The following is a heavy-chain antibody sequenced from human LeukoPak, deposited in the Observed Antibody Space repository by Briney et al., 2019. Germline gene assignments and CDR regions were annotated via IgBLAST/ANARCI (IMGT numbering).Heavy chain of an antibody. J-gene: IGHJ3*02. CDR3: AKGSAIVVVNDAFDI. CDR2: ISGSGGST. V-gene: IGHV3-23*01. Sequence: PGGSLRLSCAASGFTFSSYAMSWVRQAPGKGLEWVSAISGSGGSTYYADSVKGRFAISRDNSKNTLYLQMNSLRAEDTAVYYCAKGSAIVVVNDAFDIWGQGTMVTVSS. D-gene: IGHD3-22*01. CDR1: GFTFSSYA.